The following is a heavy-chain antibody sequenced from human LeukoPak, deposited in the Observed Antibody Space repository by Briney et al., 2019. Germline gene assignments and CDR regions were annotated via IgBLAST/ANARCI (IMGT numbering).Heavy chain of an antibody. CDR3: ARARSLGISGAFDI. J-gene: IGHJ3*02. V-gene: IGHV1-18*01. CDR2: ISAYNGNT. D-gene: IGHD3-16*02. CDR1: GGTFNSYA. Sequence: GASVKVSCKASGGTFNSYAISWVRQAPGQGLEWMGWISAYNGNTNYAQKLQGRVTMTTDTSTSTAYMELRSLRSDDTAVYYCARARSLGISGAFDIWGQGTMVTVSS.